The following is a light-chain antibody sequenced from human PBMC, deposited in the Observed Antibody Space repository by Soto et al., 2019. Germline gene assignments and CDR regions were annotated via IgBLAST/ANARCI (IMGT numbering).Light chain of an antibody. J-gene: IGLJ1*01. CDR2: SNN. V-gene: IGLV1-44*01. Sequence: QSVLTQPPSASGTPGQRVTISCSGSSSNIGSNTVNWYQQLPGTAPKLLFYSNNQRPSGVPDRFSGSKSGTSASLAISGLQSEDEADYYCAAWDDSLNASYVFGTGTKVTVL. CDR3: AAWDDSLNASYV. CDR1: SSNIGSNT.